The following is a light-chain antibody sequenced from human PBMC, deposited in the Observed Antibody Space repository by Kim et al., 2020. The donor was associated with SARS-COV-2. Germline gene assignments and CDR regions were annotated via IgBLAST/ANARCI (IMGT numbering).Light chain of an antibody. CDR3: QQYGTSWYT. CDR1: QSVSSHN. Sequence: LSPGQRATLSCRASQSVSSHNLAWYQQKPGQAPRLLIYGASTRATGIPDRVSGSGSGTDFTLTISRLEPEDSAMYYCQQYGTSWYTFGQGTKLEI. CDR2: GAS. V-gene: IGKV3-20*01. J-gene: IGKJ2*01.